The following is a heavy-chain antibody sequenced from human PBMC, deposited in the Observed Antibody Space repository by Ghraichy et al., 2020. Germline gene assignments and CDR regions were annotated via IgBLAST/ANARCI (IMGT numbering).Heavy chain of an antibody. V-gene: IGHV3-15*01. D-gene: IGHD1-26*01. CDR3: TTQWELPDH. Sequence: GGSLRLSCGTSGFTFSNSWMSWVRQTPGKGLEWVGRITSNIDGGTTDYAAPVKGTFTISTDDSKNTLYLQMNSRKTKARAVYDCTTQWELPDHWGQGTLAPV. J-gene: IGHJ5*02. CDR1: GFTFSNSW. CDR2: ITSNIDGGTT.